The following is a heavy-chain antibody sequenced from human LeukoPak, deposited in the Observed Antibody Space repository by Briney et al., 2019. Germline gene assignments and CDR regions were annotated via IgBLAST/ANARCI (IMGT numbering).Heavy chain of an antibody. Sequence: GGSLRLSCAASGFTFTNHGFHWVRQAPGKGLEWVSAISGSGGSTYYADSVKGRFTISRDNSKNTLYLQMNSLRAEDTAVYYCAKGGIYILDAFDIWGQGTMVTVSS. CDR2: ISGSGGST. V-gene: IGHV3-23*01. CDR3: AKGGIYILDAFDI. J-gene: IGHJ3*02. CDR1: GFTFTNHG. D-gene: IGHD5-12*01.